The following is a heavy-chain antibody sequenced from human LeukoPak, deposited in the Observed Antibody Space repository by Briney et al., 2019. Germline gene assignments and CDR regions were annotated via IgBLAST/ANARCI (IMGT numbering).Heavy chain of an antibody. V-gene: IGHV3-7*01. CDR1: GFTFSSYW. CDR2: IKQDGSEK. D-gene: IGHD2-15*01. J-gene: IGHJ6*03. CDR3: ATLPWVVHNTYYYMDL. Sequence: PGGSLRLSCAASGFTFSSYWMSWVRQAPGKGLEWVANIKQDGSEKYYVDSVKGRFTISRDNAKDSLYLQMNSLRAEDTAVYYCATLPWVVHNTYYYMDLWGKGTTVTVSS.